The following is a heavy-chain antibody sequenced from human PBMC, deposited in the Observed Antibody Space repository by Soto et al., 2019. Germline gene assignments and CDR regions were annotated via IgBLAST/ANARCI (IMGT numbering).Heavy chain of an antibody. CDR3: ARDQGQLVRSTYYYYGMDV. Sequence: SVKVSCKASGGTFSSYAISWVRQAPGQGLEWMGGIIPIFGTANYAQKFQGRVTITADKSTSTAYTELSSLRSEDTAVYYCARDQGQLVRSTYYYYGMDVWGQGTTVTVSS. CDR1: GGTFSSYA. CDR2: IIPIFGTA. V-gene: IGHV1-69*06. D-gene: IGHD6-13*01. J-gene: IGHJ6*02.